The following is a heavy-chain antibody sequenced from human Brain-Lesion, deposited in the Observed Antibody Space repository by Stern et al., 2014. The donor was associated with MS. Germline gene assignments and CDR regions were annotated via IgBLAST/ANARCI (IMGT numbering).Heavy chain of an antibody. D-gene: IGHD2-2*01. J-gene: IGHJ6*02. CDR1: GGSISSGGYY. CDR3: ARGRVVPGFQYYATDV. CDR2: IFNSGST. V-gene: IGHV4-61*02. Sequence: MQLVESGPGLVKPSQTLSLSCTVSGGSISSGGYYLSWIRQPAGKGLEWIGRIFNSGSTSYTPPLKSRVTISIDTSKNQFSRRLNSMTAADTAVYYCARGRVVPGFQYYATDVWGQGTTVIVSS.